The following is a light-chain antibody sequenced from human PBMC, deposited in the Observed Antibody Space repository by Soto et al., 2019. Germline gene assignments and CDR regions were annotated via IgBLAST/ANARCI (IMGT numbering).Light chain of an antibody. V-gene: IGKV1-39*01. CDR3: QQSYSTPLT. CDR2: AAS. Sequence: DIQMTRSPSSLSASVGDRVTITCRASQSISNYLNWYQQKPGKAPKLLIYAASSLQGAVPSRFSGSGSGTDFTLTISSLQPDDFATYYCQQSYSTPLTFGPGTKVDIK. CDR1: QSISNY. J-gene: IGKJ3*01.